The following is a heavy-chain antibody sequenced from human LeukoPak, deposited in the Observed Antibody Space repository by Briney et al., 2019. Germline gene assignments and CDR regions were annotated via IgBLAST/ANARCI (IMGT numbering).Heavy chain of an antibody. D-gene: IGHD6-19*01. CDR2: LRGSSDYI. J-gene: IGHJ4*02. CDR1: GFTLSSFS. CDR3: ARSYSSGWQFFDY. V-gene: IGHV3-21*01. Sequence: PGGSLRLSCAASGFTLSSFSMNWVRQAPGKGLECGSSLRGSSDYIYYADSMQGRFTISRDNAKSSLYLQMNSLRAEDTAVYYCARSYSSGWQFFDYWGQGTLVTVSS.